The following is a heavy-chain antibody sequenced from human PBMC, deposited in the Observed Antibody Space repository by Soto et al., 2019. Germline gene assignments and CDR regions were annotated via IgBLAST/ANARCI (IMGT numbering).Heavy chain of an antibody. CDR3: ARPDSSSWAAPFGS. J-gene: IGHJ4*02. Sequence: XXTLSLPFTVSGASITSDNYYWGSIRQPPGKGLQWIGSSSYTGNTYFNPSLRSRVTISFDTSKNQFSLRLTSVTDSDTAVYYCARPDSSSWAAPFGSWGQGTLVTVSS. D-gene: IGHD6-13*01. V-gene: IGHV4-39*01. CDR1: GASITSDNYY. CDR2: SSYTGNT.